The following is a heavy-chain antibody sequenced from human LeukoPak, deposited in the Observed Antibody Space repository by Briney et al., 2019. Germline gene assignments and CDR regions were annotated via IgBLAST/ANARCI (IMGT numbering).Heavy chain of an antibody. CDR1: GGSFSGYY. CDR3: ARGRYRGSYYGVPFDY. J-gene: IGHJ4*02. CDR2: INHSGST. Sequence: PSETLSLTCAVYGGSFSGYYWSWIRQPPGKGLEWIGEINHSGSTNYNPSLKSRVTISVDTSKNQFSLKLSSVTAADTAVYYCARGRYRGSYYGVPFDYWGQGTLVTVSS. D-gene: IGHD1-26*01. V-gene: IGHV4-34*01.